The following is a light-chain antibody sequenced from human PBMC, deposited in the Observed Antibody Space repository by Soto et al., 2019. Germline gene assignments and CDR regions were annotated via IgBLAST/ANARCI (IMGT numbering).Light chain of an antibody. Sequence: ELVMAQSPGTLSMSPGERATLSCRASQSVSSNLAWYQQKPGQAPRLLIYGASTRATGIPARFSGSGSETEFTLTISSLQSEDFAVYYCQQFYNWPRTFGQGTKVDIK. V-gene: IGKV3-15*01. CDR1: QSVSSN. J-gene: IGKJ1*01. CDR3: QQFYNWPRT. CDR2: GAS.